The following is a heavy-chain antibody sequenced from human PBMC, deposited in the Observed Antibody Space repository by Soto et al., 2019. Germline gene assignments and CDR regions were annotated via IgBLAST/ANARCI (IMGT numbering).Heavy chain of an antibody. CDR3: ARPRIAVADPYYYYGMDV. CDR2: IYYSGST. J-gene: IGHJ6*02. CDR1: GGSISSSSYY. D-gene: IGHD6-19*01. Sequence: QLQLQESGPGLVKPSETLSLTCTVSGGSISSSSYYWGWIRQPPGKGLEWIGSIYYSGSTYYNPSLKSRVTISVDTSKNQFSLKLSSMTAADTAVYYCARPRIAVADPYYYYGMDVWGQGTTVTVSS. V-gene: IGHV4-39*01.